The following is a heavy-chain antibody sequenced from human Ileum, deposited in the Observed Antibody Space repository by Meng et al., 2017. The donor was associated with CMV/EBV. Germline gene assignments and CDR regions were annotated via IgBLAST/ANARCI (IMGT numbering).Heavy chain of an antibody. CDR1: GFTFSGYW. Sequence: GESLKISCAASGFTFSGYWMYWVRQAPGKGLVWVSFISISSSYIYYADSVKGRFTISRDNARNSLYLQMNNLRVEDTAVYYCARWSYTTSWYADYWGQGTLVTVSS. CDR2: ISISSSYI. D-gene: IGHD6-13*01. CDR3: ARWSYTTSWYADY. V-gene: IGHV3-21*01. J-gene: IGHJ4*02.